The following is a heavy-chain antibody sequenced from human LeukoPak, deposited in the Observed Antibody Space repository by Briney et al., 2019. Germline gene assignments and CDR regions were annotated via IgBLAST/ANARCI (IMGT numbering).Heavy chain of an antibody. J-gene: IGHJ4*02. D-gene: IGHD3-22*01. CDR1: GGSITSSSYY. CDR3: ARLIDSSGYYFDY. CDR2: FYYSGST. V-gene: IGHV4-39*01. Sequence: SETLSLTCTVSGGSITSSSYYWGWIRQPPGKGLEWIGSFYYSGSTYYNPSLKSRVTISVDTSKNQFSLKLSSVTAADTAVYYCARLIDSSGYYFDYWGQGTLVTVSS.